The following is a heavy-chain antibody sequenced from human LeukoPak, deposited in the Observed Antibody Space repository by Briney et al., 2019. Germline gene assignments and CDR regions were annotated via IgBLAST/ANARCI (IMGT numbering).Heavy chain of an antibody. J-gene: IGHJ4*02. V-gene: IGHV1-2*06. CDR1: GYTFTGYY. CDR2: INPNSGGT. CDR3: AFEVLTSGWVF. D-gene: IGHD6-19*01. Sequence: ASVKVSCKASGYTFTGYYMHWVRQAPGQGLEWMGRINPNSGGTNYAQKFQGRVAMTRDTSITTAYMELSRLRSDDTAVYYCAFEVLTSGWVFWGQGTLVTVSS.